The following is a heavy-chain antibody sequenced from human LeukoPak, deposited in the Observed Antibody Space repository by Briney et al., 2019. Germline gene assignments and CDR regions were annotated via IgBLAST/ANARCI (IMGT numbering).Heavy chain of an antibody. CDR2: IKQDGSEK. V-gene: IGHV3-7*01. D-gene: IGHD3-22*01. J-gene: IGHJ4*02. CDR1: GFTFSSYW. Sequence: GWSLRLSCAASGFTFSSYWMSWVRQAPGKGLEWVANIKQDGSEKYYVYSVKGRFTISSDNAKNSLYLQMNSLRAEDTAVYYCARETLYYYDSSGYGVYWGQGTLVTVSS. CDR3: ARETLYYYDSSGYGVY.